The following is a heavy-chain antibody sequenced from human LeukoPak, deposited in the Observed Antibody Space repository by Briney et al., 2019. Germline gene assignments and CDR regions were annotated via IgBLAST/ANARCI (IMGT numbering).Heavy chain of an antibody. D-gene: IGHD3-16*01. CDR1: GSTFDDYA. J-gene: IGHJ4*02. V-gene: IGHV3-9*01. Sequence: GGSLRLSCAASGSTFDDYAMHWVRQAPGKGLEWVSGISWNSGSIGYADSVKGRFTISRDNAKNSLYLQMNSLRAEDTALYYCAKDIGDYGDYVAYWGQGTLVTVSS. CDR3: AKDIGDYGDYVAY. CDR2: ISWNSGSI.